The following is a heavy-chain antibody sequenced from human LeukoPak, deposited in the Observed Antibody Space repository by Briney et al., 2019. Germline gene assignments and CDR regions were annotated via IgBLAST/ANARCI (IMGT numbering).Heavy chain of an antibody. J-gene: IGHJ1*01. CDR1: GGSFSGYY. CDR3: ARSITSSWYGDFQH. CDR2: INHSGST. V-gene: IGHV4-34*01. Sequence: SETLSLTCAVYGGSFSGYYWSWIRQPPGKGLEWIGEINHSGSTNYNPSLKSRVTISVDTSKNQFSLKLSSVTAADTAVYYCARSITSSWYGDFQHWGQGTLVTVSS. D-gene: IGHD6-13*01.